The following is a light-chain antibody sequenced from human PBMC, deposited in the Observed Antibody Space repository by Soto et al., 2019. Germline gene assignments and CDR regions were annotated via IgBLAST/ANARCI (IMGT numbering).Light chain of an antibody. Sequence: EIVMTQSPATLSVSPGERATLSCRASQSVGSTLAWYQQKPGQAPRLLIYGASTRATGVPARFSGSGSGTEFTLTINSLQSEELAVYYCQQYHDWPPLTFGGGTKVEIK. J-gene: IGKJ4*01. CDR1: QSVGST. CDR3: QQYHDWPPLT. CDR2: GAS. V-gene: IGKV3-15*01.